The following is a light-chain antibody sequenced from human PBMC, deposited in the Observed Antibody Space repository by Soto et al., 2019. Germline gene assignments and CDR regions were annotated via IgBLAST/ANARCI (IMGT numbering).Light chain of an antibody. CDR2: EVS. CDR3: CSYAGSSTLGV. J-gene: IGLJ1*01. Sequence: QSVLAQPASVSGSPGQSITISCTGTSSDFGSYNLVSWYQQHPGKAPKLMIYEVSKRPSGVSNRFSGSKSGNTASLTISGLQAEDEADYYCCSYAGSSTLGVFGTGTKVTV. CDR1: SSDFGSYNL. V-gene: IGLV2-23*02.